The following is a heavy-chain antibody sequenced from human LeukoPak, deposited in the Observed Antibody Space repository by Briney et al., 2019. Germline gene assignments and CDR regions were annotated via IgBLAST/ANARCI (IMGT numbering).Heavy chain of an antibody. CDR2: INPSGGST. CDR1: GYTFTSYY. D-gene: IGHD2-2*02. V-gene: IGHV1-46*01. CDR3: ARVNGPAAIPAPLDY. J-gene: IGHJ4*02. Sequence: GASVKVSCKASGYTFTSYYMHWVGQAPGQGLEWMGIINPSGGSTSYAQKFQGRVTMTRDTSTSTVYMELSSLRSEDTAVYYCARVNGPAAIPAPLDYWGQGTLVTVSS.